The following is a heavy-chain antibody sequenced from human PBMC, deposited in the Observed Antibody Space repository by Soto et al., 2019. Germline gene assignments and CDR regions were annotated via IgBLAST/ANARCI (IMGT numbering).Heavy chain of an antibody. J-gene: IGHJ6*02. D-gene: IGHD5-12*01. CDR3: ARVVRDGYNAKIPMDV. CDR2: IWYDGSNK. Sequence: PGGSLRLSCAASGFTFSSYGMHWVRQAPGKGLEWVAVIWYDGSNKYYADSVKGRFTISRDNSKNTLYLQMNSLRAEDTAVYYCARVVRDGYNAKIPMDVWGQGTTVTVSS. CDR1: GFTFSSYG. V-gene: IGHV3-33*01.